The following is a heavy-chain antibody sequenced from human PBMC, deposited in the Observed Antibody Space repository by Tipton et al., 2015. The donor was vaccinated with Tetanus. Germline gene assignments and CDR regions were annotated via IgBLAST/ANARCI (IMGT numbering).Heavy chain of an antibody. Sequence: TLSLTCDVYGGSFRGNYWSWIRQPPGKGAEWIGEINHTGSTNYNPSLKSRVSMSVDTSKNQFPLGLSSVTAADTAVYYCARVRRGATTDLGYWGQGTLVTVSS. V-gene: IGHV4-34*01. J-gene: IGHJ4*02. CDR2: INHTGST. CDR3: ARVRRGATTDLGY. CDR1: GGSFRGNY. D-gene: IGHD5-12*01.